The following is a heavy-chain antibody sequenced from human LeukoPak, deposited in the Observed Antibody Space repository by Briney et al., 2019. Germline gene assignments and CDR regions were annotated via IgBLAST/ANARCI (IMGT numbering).Heavy chain of an antibody. CDR3: ARDLVTTIVVPYDF. Sequence: SGGSLRLSCAASGFTFSNYWMSWVRQAPGKGLEWVANMNQDGSHIYYVDSVKGRFTISRDNAKNSLYLQLDSLRAEDTAVYYCARDLVTTIVVPYDFWGQGTLVTVSS. D-gene: IGHD3-22*01. V-gene: IGHV3-7*01. J-gene: IGHJ4*02. CDR1: GFTFSNYW. CDR2: MNQDGSHI.